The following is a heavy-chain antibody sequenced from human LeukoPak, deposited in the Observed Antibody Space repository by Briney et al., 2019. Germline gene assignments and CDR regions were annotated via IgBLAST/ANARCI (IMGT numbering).Heavy chain of an antibody. CDR3: ARVPRPVAGRSVHQPFDY. V-gene: IGHV4-34*01. CDR1: GGSISSYY. CDR2: INHSGST. J-gene: IGHJ4*02. Sequence: KPSETLSLTCTVSGGSISSYYWSWIRQPPGKGLEWIGEINHSGSTNYNPSLKSRVTISVDTSKNQFSLKLSSVTAADTAVYYCARVPRPVAGRSVHQPFDYWGQGTLVTVSS. D-gene: IGHD6-19*01.